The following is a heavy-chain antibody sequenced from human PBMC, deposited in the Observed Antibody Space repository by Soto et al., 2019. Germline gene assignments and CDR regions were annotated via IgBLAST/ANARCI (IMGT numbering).Heavy chain of an antibody. CDR2: ISGSGSLV. V-gene: IGHV3-11*01. CDR3: TRDYDDLMTGFLKRGDM. D-gene: IGHD3-9*01. CDR1: GFTFSDYY. Sequence: QVRLVESGGGLVKPGGSLRLACTGSGFTFSDYYMNWVRQAPGKGLEWLSHISGSGSLVFYADSVKGRFTISRDNAKDTVYLHLNNVRVADTAIYYCTRDYDDLMTGFLKRGDMWGQGTQVTVSS. J-gene: IGHJ4*02.